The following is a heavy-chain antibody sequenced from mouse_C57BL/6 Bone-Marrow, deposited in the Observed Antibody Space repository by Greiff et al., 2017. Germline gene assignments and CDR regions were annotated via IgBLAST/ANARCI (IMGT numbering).Heavy chain of an antibody. CDR1: GFTFSSYA. Sequence: EVKLMESGGGLVKPGGSLKLSCAASGFTFSSYAMSWVRQTPEKRLEWVATISDGGSYTYYPDNVKGRFTISRDNAKNNLYLQMGHLKSEDTAMYYCARDGNDGYCYAMDYWGQGTSGTVSS. CDR2: ISDGGSYT. J-gene: IGHJ4*01. CDR3: ARDGNDGYCYAMDY. V-gene: IGHV5-4*01. D-gene: IGHD2-3*01.